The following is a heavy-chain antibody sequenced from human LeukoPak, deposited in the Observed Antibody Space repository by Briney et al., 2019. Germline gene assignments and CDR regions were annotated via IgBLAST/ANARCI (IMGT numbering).Heavy chain of an antibody. CDR1: GGSFSGYY. Sequence: PSETLSLTCAVYGGSFSGYYWSWIRQPPGKGLEGIGEINHSGSTNYNPSLKSRVTISVDTSKNQFSLKLSSVTAADTAVYYCARDTTGITFGGVIVRRYYFDYWGQGTLVTVSS. CDR3: ARDTTGITFGGVIVRRYYFDY. CDR2: INHSGST. D-gene: IGHD3-16*02. J-gene: IGHJ4*02. V-gene: IGHV4-34*01.